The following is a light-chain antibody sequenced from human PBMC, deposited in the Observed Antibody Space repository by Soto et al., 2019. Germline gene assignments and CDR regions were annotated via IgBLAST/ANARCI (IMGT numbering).Light chain of an antibody. CDR1: QSVLFSSNNKNY. J-gene: IGKJ2*01. CDR2: WAS. V-gene: IGKV4-1*01. CDR3: QECYTTPRP. Sequence: DIVMTQSPDSLAVSLGERATINCKSSQSVLFSSNNKNYLACYQQKPGQPPKLLIYWASTRESGVPGRFSGSGSGTDFTLTISSLQAEDVAGYYCQECYTTPRPFGQGTKLEIK.